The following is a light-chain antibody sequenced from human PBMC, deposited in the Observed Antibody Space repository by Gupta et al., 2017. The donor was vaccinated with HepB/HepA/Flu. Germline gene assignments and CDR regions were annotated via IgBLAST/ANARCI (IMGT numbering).Light chain of an antibody. CDR1: QGISNY. CDR2: AAS. CDR3: QQYKRYPIT. V-gene: IGKV1-16*02. J-gene: IGKJ5*01. Sequence: DIQMTQSPSSLSASVGCRVTLTCRPVQGISNYLDWFQQKPGKAPKSLIYAASSLQSGVPSKFSGSGSGTDFRLTISSLEPEDFAIYYCQQYKRYPITFGQGTRLEIK.